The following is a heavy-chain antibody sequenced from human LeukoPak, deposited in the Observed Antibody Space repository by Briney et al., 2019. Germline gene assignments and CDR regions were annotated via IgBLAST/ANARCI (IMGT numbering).Heavy chain of an antibody. D-gene: IGHD3-22*01. CDR1: GGSFSGYY. V-gene: IGHV4-34*01. J-gene: IGHJ5*02. Sequence: PSETLSLTCAVYGGSFSGYYWSWIRQPPGKGLEWIGEINHSGSTNYNPSLKSRVTISVDTSKNQFSLKLSSVTAADTAVYYCARVAGSGYYLNWFDPWGQGTLVTVSS. CDR2: INHSGST. CDR3: ARVAGSGYYLNWFDP.